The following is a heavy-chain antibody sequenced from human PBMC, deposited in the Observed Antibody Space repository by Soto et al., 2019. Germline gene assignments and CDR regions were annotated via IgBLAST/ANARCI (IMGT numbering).Heavy chain of an antibody. D-gene: IGHD3-9*01. Sequence: QVQLQESGPGLVKPSETLSLTCTVSGGSISSYYWSWIRQPPGKGLEWIGYIYYSGSTNYNPSLKSRVTISVDTSMNQFSLQLSSVTAADTAVYYCATDYDILTGLPVYWGQGTLVTVSS. CDR1: GGSISSYY. J-gene: IGHJ4*02. V-gene: IGHV4-59*01. CDR3: ATDYDILTGLPVY. CDR2: IYYSGST.